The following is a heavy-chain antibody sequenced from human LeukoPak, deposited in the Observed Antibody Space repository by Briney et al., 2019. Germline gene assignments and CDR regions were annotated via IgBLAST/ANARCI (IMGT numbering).Heavy chain of an antibody. CDR3: AKDDFKEDTGPEYFQH. CDR2: ISGSGGST. J-gene: IGHJ1*01. D-gene: IGHD5-18*01. Sequence: PGGSLRLSCVASGFTFSSYAMSWVRQAPGKGLEWVSAISGSGGSTYYADSVKGRFTISRDNSKNTLYLQMNSLRAEDTAVYYCAKDDFKEDTGPEYFQHWGQGTLVTVSS. V-gene: IGHV3-23*01. CDR1: GFTFSSYA.